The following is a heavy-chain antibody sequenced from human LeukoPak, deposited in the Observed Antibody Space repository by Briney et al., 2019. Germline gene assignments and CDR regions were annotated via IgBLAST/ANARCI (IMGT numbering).Heavy chain of an antibody. CDR1: GYTFTCYY. CDR3: SRALNLWNVDFDC. Sequence: ASVKVSCKASGYTFTCYYMHRVRQAPGQGLEWMGWINPNSGGTNSSQKYPGRVTMTRATSISTVSLELRRLRSEDTAVYYCSRALNLWNVDFDCWGQGTLVADCS. CDR2: INPNSGGT. D-gene: IGHD3-3*01. V-gene: IGHV1-2*02. J-gene: IGHJ4*02.